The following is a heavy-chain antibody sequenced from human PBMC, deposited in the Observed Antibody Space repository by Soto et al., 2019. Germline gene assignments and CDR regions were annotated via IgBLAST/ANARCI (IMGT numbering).Heavy chain of an antibody. CDR3: AHAGDYDLLTFDH. CDR1: GFTFSDEW. Sequence: VGSLRLSCATSGFTFSDEWMHWVRQVPGKGLVWVSRINKDGSYKNYADFVEGRFTISKDTSSNQVVLTVTNMDPGDTATYFCAHAGDYDLLTFDHWGPGTLVTVSS. J-gene: IGHJ4*02. V-gene: IGHV3-74*01. CDR2: INKDGSYK. D-gene: IGHD4-17*01.